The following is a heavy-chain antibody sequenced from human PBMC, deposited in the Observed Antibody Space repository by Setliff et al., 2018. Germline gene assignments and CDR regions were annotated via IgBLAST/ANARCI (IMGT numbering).Heavy chain of an antibody. CDR2: MNPNSGNT. V-gene: IGHV1-8*03. D-gene: IGHD6-19*01. Sequence: RASVKVSCKASGYTFTSYDINWVRQATGQGLEWMGWMNPNSGNTGYAQKFQGRVAITRNTSISTAYMELSSLRSEDTAVYYCARRVRIAVLNLYYFEYWGQGTLVTVSS. CDR1: GYTFTSYD. CDR3: ARRVRIAVLNLYYFEY. J-gene: IGHJ4*02.